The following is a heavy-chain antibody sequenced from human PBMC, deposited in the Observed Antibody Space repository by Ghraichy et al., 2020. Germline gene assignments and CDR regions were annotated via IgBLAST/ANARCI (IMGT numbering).Heavy chain of an antibody. J-gene: IGHJ4*02. CDR1: GFTSSSYW. CDR3: ARAWGLRVFDY. CDR2: IKQDGSEK. D-gene: IGHD3-16*01. V-gene: IGHV3-7*03. Sequence: GESLNISCAASGFTSSSYWMSWVRQAPGKGLEWVANIKQDGSEKYYVDSVKGRFTISRDNAKNSLYLQMNSLRAEDTAVYYCARAWGLRVFDYWGQGTLVTVSS.